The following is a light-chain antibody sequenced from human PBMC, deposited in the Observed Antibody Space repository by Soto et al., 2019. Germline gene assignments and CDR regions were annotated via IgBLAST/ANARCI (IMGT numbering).Light chain of an antibody. CDR1: SSNIVTNH. CDR2: RNS. CDR3: AAWEDSLSGWV. V-gene: IGLV1-47*01. J-gene: IGLJ3*02. Sequence: QSVLTQPPSASGTLGQRVTISCSGSSSNIVTNHVYWYQHLPGTAPKLLIYRNSLRPSGVPDRFSGSKSGTSASLAISGIRSEDEADYYCAAWEDSLSGWVFGGGTKLTVL.